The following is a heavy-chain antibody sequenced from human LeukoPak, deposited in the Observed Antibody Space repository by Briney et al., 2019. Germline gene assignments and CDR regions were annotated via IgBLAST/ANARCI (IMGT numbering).Heavy chain of an antibody. J-gene: IGHJ5*01. CDR1: GGSISSGSYY. D-gene: IGHD3-3*01. Sequence: SQTLSVICTVSGGSISSGSYYWSWIRQSADKELEWIGRIHYTGSTNYNPSLNNRVTISLGTSDKQFSLRLTSVTAADTAVYYCAREYYHFWSGSVYGWTQIDSWGRGILVAVSS. V-gene: IGHV4-61*02. CDR2: IHYTGST. CDR3: AREYYHFWSGSVYGWTQIDS.